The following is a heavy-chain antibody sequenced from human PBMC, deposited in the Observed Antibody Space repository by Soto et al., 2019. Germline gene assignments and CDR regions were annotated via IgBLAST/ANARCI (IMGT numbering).Heavy chain of an antibody. CDR3: STSGIAAAAEGSYFDY. Sequence: GVSKDLFCEVSGHASKSYAMRCARQAPGKALEWVSAISGSGGSTYYADSVKGRFTISIDNSKNTLYLQTNSLRAEDTAVYDCSTSGIAAAAEGSYFDYWGQGT. V-gene: IGHV3-23*01. J-gene: IGHJ4*02. CDR2: ISGSGGST. CDR1: GHASKSYA. D-gene: IGHD6-13*01.